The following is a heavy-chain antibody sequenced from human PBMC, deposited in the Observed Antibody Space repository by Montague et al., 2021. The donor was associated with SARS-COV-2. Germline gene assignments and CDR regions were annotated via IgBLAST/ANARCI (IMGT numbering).Heavy chain of an antibody. Sequence: SVKVSCKASGYTFTSYDINWVRQATGQGLEWMGWMNPNSGNTGYAQKFQGRVTMTRNTSISTAYMELSSLRSEDTAVYYCARDLRITIFGVVIHNWFDPWGQGTLVTVSS. CDR1: GYTFTSYD. J-gene: IGHJ5*02. CDR2: MNPNSGNT. CDR3: ARDLRITIFGVVIHNWFDP. V-gene: IGHV1-8*01. D-gene: IGHD3-3*01.